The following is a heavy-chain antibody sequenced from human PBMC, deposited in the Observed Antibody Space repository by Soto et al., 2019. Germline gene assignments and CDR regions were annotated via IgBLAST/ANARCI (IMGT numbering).Heavy chain of an antibody. CDR1: GYTLTEIS. J-gene: IGHJ6*02. CDR3: ASPQKAYNWNYPRPYYYYGMDV. D-gene: IGHD1-7*01. CDR2: LDPEDGET. Sequence: ASVKVSCKVSGYTLTEISMHWVRQAPGKGLEWMGGLDPEDGETIYAQKFQGRATMTEDESTSTAYMELSSLRSEDTAVYYCASPQKAYNWNYPRPYYYYGMDVWGQGTTVTVSS. V-gene: IGHV1-24*01.